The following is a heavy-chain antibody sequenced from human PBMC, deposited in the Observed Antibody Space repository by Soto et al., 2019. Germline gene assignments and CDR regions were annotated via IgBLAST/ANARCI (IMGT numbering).Heavy chain of an antibody. CDR2: IYTSGST. CDR1: GGSISSYY. Sequence: SETLSLTCTVSGGSISSYYWSWIRQPAGKGLEWIGRIYTSGSTNYNPSLKSRVTMSVDTSKNQFSLKLSSVTAADTAAYYCARGWLVGRNYYYGMDVWGQGTTVTVSS. V-gene: IGHV4-4*07. D-gene: IGHD6-19*01. CDR3: ARGWLVGRNYYYGMDV. J-gene: IGHJ6*02.